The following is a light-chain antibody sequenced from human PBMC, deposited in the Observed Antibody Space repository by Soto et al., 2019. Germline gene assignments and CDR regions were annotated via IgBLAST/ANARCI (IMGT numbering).Light chain of an antibody. CDR3: QHNT. CDR1: QSISSDS. J-gene: IGKJ2*01. V-gene: IGKV3-20*01. CDR2: ATS. Sequence: DIVLTQSPGTLSLSPGERATLSCRASQSISSDSLGWFQQKPGQPPRLLTYATSIRATGIPDRFSGSGSGTDFTLTISRLEPEDFAVYFCQHNTFGQGTKLEI.